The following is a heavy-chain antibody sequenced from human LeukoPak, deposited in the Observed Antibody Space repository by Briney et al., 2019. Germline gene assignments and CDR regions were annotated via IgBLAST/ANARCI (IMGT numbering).Heavy chain of an antibody. CDR2: ISGSGGST. V-gene: IGHV3-23*01. D-gene: IGHD3-22*01. J-gene: IGHJ3*02. CDR1: GFTFSSYA. Sequence: GGSLRLSCAASGFTFSSYAMSWVRQAPGKGLEWVSAISGSGGSTYYADSVKGRFTISRDNSKNTLYLQMNSLRAEDTAVYYCAKDWYYYDSGGYYSYGAFDIWGQGTMVTVSS. CDR3: AKDWYYYDSGGYYSYGAFDI.